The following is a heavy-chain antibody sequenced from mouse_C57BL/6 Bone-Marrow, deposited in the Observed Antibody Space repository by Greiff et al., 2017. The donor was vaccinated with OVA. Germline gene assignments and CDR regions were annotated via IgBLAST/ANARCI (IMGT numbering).Heavy chain of an antibody. CDR2: IYPSDSET. CDR3: ARLGEYDYDGGY. D-gene: IGHD2-4*01. V-gene: IGHV1-61*01. Sequence: QVQLQQPGAELVRPGSSVKLSCKASGYTFTSYWMDWVKQRPGQGLEWIGNIYPSDSETHYNQQFKDKATLTVDKSSSTAYMQLSSLTSEDSAVYYGARLGEYDYDGGYWGQGTTLTVSS. CDR1: GYTFTSYW. J-gene: IGHJ2*01.